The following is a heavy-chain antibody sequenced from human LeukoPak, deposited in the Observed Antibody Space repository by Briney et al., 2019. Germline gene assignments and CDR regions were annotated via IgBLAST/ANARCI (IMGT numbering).Heavy chain of an antibody. Sequence: PGGSLRLSCAASGFTFSSYEMNWVRQAPGRGLEWVSYISSSGSTIYYADSVKGRFTISRDNAKNSLYLQMNSLRAEDTAVYYCARGWIVGAVARRFDYWGQGTLVTVSS. CDR1: GFTFSSYE. J-gene: IGHJ4*02. D-gene: IGHD6-19*01. CDR2: ISSSGSTI. CDR3: ARGWIVGAVARRFDY. V-gene: IGHV3-48*03.